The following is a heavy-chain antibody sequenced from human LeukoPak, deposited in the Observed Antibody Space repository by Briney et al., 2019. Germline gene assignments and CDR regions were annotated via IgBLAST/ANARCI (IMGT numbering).Heavy chain of an antibody. CDR2: IIPIFGTA. V-gene: IGHV1-69*01. D-gene: IGHD2-2*01. Sequence: SVKVSCKASGGTFSSYAISWVRQAPGQGLEWMGGIIPIFGTANYAQKFQGRVTITADESTSTAYMELSSLRSEDTAVYYCARDPLDIVVVPAAVLKRGYYYGMDVGGQGTTVTVS. CDR3: ARDPLDIVVVPAAVLKRGYYYGMDV. CDR1: GGTFSSYA. J-gene: IGHJ6*02.